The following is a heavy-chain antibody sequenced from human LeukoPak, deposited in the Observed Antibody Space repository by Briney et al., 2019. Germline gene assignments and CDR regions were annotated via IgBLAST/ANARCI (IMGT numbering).Heavy chain of an antibody. Sequence: GGSLRLSCAASGFTFSGNGMHWVRQAPGQGLEWVAIIWYDGSNKFYADSVKGRFTISRDNSRNTLYLQMSSLRAEDTAVYYCARGSATVTTEPNYWGQGTLVTVSS. V-gene: IGHV3-33*01. CDR3: ARGSATVTTEPNY. CDR1: GFTFSGNG. CDR2: IWYDGSNK. J-gene: IGHJ4*02. D-gene: IGHD4-17*01.